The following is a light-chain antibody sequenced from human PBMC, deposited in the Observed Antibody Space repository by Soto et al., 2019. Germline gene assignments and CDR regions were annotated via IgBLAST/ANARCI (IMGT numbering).Light chain of an antibody. V-gene: IGKV1-39*01. Sequence: DIQMTQSPSSLSASLGDRVTITCRANQDISSYLIWYQHKLEQAPKLLIHDASTLASGVPSRFSGSESGTDFTLTISGLEHEDSATYYCQQSYKTPWTFGQGTKVEIK. CDR2: DAS. CDR1: QDISSY. CDR3: QQSYKTPWT. J-gene: IGKJ1*01.